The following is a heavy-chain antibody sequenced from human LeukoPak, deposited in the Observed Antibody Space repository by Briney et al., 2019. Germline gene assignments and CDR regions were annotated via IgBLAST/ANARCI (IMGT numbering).Heavy chain of an antibody. CDR2: ISYSGNT. CDR1: GGSVSSYS. J-gene: IGHJ4*02. Sequence: SETLSLTCTVSGGSVSSYSWTWIRQPPGKGLEWIGYISYSGNTDYNPSLKSRVTISVDTSKNQFSLRLSSVTAADTAVYYCAREGGFSGYFDYWGQGTLVTVSS. CDR3: AREGGFSGYFDY. D-gene: IGHD3-16*01. V-gene: IGHV4-59*02.